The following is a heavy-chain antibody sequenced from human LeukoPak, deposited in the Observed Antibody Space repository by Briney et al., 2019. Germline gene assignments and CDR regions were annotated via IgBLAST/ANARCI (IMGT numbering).Heavy chain of an antibody. D-gene: IGHD3-10*01. J-gene: IGHJ6*03. Sequence: SETLSLTCTVSGVSISSYYWGWIRQPAGKGLEWIGRIYASGSTNYNPSLKSRVTISVDTSKTQFSLKLSSVTAADTAVYYCARDPIYYGSGSPLGYYYYMDVWGKGTTVTVSS. CDR2: IYASGST. CDR1: GVSISSYY. V-gene: IGHV4-4*07. CDR3: ARDPIYYGSGSPLGYYYYMDV.